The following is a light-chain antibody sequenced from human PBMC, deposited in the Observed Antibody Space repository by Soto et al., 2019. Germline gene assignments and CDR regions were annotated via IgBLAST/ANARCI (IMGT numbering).Light chain of an antibody. CDR1: QSVSSSY. V-gene: IGKV3-20*01. J-gene: IGKJ1*01. CDR3: QQYGSSGT. Sequence: EIVLTQSPGTLSFSPGERATLTCRASQSVSSSYLAWFQQKPGQAPRLLIYGASSRATGIPDRFSGSGSGIDFTLTISRLEPEDFAVYYCQQYGSSGTFGQGTKVDIK. CDR2: GAS.